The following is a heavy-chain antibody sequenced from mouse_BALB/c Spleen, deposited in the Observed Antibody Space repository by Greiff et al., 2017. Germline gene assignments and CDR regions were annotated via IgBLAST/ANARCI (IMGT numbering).Heavy chain of an antibody. V-gene: IGHV5-12-2*01. Sequence: EVQRLESGGGLVQPGGSLKLSCAASGFTFSSYTMSWVRQTPEKRLEWVAYISNGGGSTYYPDTVKGRFTISRDNAKNTLYLQMSSLKSEDTAMYYCARRVYGNFGFDYWGQGTTLTVSS. D-gene: IGHD2-1*01. CDR2: ISNGGGST. CDR1: GFTFSSYT. J-gene: IGHJ2*01. CDR3: ARRVYGNFGFDY.